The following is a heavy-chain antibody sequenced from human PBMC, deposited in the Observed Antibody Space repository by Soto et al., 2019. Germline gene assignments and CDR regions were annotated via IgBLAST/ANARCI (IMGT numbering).Heavy chain of an antibody. V-gene: IGHV3-30*18. CDR1: GFTFSSYG. D-gene: IGHD3-16*01. CDR2: ISYDGSNK. J-gene: IGHJ4*02. CDR3: AKDTGRGGSDY. Sequence: ESGGGVVQPGRSLRLSCAASGFTFSSYGMHWVRQAPGKGLEWVAVISYDGSNKYYADSVKGRFTISRDNSKNTLYLQMNSLRAEDTAVYYCAKDTGRGGSDYWGQGTLVTVSS.